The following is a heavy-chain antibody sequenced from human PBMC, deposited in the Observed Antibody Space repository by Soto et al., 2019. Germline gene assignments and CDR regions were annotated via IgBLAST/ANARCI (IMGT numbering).Heavy chain of an antibody. CDR1: EFIFSDQY. J-gene: IGHJ4*02. CDR2: VRNTVNSFGT. CDR3: YRVAPTAKSPDY. V-gene: IGHV3-72*01. Sequence: PGGSLRLSCDVSAVSEFIFSDQYMGWVRQAPGKGLEWVGRVRNTVNSFGTAYAASVQGRFTISRDESKNTVYLQMNSLKTEDTAVYFCYRVAPTAKSPDYWGQGTLVTVSS.